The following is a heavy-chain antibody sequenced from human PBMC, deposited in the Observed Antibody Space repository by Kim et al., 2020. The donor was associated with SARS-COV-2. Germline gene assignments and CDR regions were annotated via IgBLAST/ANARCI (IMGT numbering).Heavy chain of an antibody. CDR2: ILYDGSHK. CDR3: ARSFSGSYFGYDY. V-gene: IGHV3-30*03. J-gene: IGHJ4*02. CDR1: GFTFNTYG. Sequence: GGSLRLSCAASGFTFNTYGMHWVRQAPGKGLEWVAVILYDGSHKYYVDSVKGRFTISRDNSKNTLYLQMNSLRIEDTAVYYCARSFSGSYFGYDYWGQGSLVTVSS. D-gene: IGHD1-26*01.